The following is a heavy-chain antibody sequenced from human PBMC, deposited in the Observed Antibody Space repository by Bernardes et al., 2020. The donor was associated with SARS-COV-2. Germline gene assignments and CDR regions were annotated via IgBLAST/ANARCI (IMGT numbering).Heavy chain of an antibody. CDR2: IIPIFGTA. D-gene: IGHD3-22*01. CDR1: GGTFSSYA. V-gene: IGHV1-69*13. CDR3: AGGVTMIVVGKGGYGMDV. Sequence: SVKVSCKASGGTFSSYAISWVRQAPGQGLEWMGRIIPIFGTANYAQKFQGRVTITADESTSTAYMELSSLRSEDTAVYYCAGGVTMIVVGKGGYGMDVWGQGTTVTVSS. J-gene: IGHJ6*02.